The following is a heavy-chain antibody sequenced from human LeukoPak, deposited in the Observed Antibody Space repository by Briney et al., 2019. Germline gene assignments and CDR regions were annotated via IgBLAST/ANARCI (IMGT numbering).Heavy chain of an antibody. J-gene: IGHJ3*01. CDR3: ARELQYSREGYAFDL. CDR1: GYMITGHY. Sequence: ASLKVSCKASGYMITGHYMHWVRQAPGHGLEYLAWIKGDSGIPKYAQKFQGRVTLTRHTSISTAYMQLTELTSDDTAVYYCARELQYSREGYAFDLWGQGTMVTVSS. D-gene: IGHD4-11*01. CDR2: IKGDSGIP. V-gene: IGHV1-2*02.